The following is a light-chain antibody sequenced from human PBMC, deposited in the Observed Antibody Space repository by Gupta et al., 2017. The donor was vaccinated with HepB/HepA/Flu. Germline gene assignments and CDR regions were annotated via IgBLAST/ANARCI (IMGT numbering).Light chain of an antibody. CDR3: QQRTT. CDR2: GAS. CDR1: QSVNTNY. V-gene: IGKV3-20*01. J-gene: IGKJ2*01. Sequence: ENVLTQSPGTLSLSPGERATLSCRASQSVNTNYLAWYQQKPGQAPRLLIYGASTRATGIPDRFSGSGSGTDFTLTISRLEPEDFAVYYWQQRTTFGQGTRLEIK.